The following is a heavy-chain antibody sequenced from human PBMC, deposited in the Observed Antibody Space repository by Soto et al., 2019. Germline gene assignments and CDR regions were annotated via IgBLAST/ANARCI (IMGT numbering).Heavy chain of an antibody. CDR3: ARSPTLGLYYFDY. Sequence: ETLSLTCPVSGVSISSYYWSWIRQPAGKGLEWIGLIYTSGSTNYNPSLKSRVTMSVDTSKNQFSLKLSSVTAADTAVYYCARSPTLGLYYFDYWGQGTLVTVYS. D-gene: IGHD1-26*01. CDR1: GVSISSYY. J-gene: IGHJ4*02. V-gene: IGHV4-4*07. CDR2: IYTSGST.